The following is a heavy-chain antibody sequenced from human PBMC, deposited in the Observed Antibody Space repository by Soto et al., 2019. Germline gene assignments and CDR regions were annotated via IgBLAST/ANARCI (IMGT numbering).Heavy chain of an antibody. Sequence: SQTLSLTCVISGDSVSSNGACWNWIRQSPSRGLQWLGRIYYRSKWFHDYAASVESRMAINPDTSRNQFSLQLNYVTPEDAAVYYCARVHCSAGTCLDGLDFWGQGTTVTVSS. CDR2: IYYRSKWFH. V-gene: IGHV6-1*01. J-gene: IGHJ6*02. D-gene: IGHD2-15*01. CDR3: ARVHCSAGTCLDGLDF. CDR1: GDSVSSNGAC.